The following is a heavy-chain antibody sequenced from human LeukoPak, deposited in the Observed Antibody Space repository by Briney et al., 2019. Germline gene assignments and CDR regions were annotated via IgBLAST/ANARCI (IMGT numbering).Heavy chain of an antibody. CDR1: GYSFTSYW. D-gene: IGHD6-13*01. CDR2: IYPGDSDT. J-gene: IGHJ4*02. Sequence: GKSLKISCKGSGYSFTSYWIGWVRQMPGKGLEWMGIIYPGDSDTRYSPSFQGQVTISADKSISTAYLQWSSLKASDTAMYYCARHKASSSWTPHYFDYWGQGTLVTVSS. CDR3: ARHKASSSWTPHYFDY. V-gene: IGHV5-51*01.